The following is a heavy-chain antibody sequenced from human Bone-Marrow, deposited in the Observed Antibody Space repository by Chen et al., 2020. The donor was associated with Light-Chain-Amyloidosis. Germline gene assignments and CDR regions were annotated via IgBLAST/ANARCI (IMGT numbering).Heavy chain of an antibody. J-gene: IGHJ3*01. Sequence: EVQLVESGGGLVQPGGSPRLSCVASGFTFSDHWMHWVRQAPGEALVWVSYINSDGRSTTYADSVKGRFTISRDDSKNVLYLQLNSLRPNDTALYYCARGRTSAFYGAAFDFWGQGVMVIVSS. D-gene: IGHD2-8*01. V-gene: IGHV3-74*01. CDR3: ARGRTSAFYGAAFDF. CDR1: GFTFSDHW. CDR2: INSDGRST.